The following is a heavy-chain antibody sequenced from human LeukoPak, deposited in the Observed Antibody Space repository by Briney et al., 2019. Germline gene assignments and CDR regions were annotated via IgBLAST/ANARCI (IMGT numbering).Heavy chain of an antibody. CDR3: AKHGPGRINWGAFDI. CDR2: ISASGGST. D-gene: IGHD3-10*01. Sequence: GGSLRLSCAASGFTLSSYAMSWVRQAPGKGLEWVSAISASGGSTYYADSMKGRFTVSRDNSRNTLYLQMNSLRAEDTAIYYCAKHGPGRINWGAFDIWGQGTMVTVSS. J-gene: IGHJ3*02. V-gene: IGHV3-23*01. CDR1: GFTLSSYA.